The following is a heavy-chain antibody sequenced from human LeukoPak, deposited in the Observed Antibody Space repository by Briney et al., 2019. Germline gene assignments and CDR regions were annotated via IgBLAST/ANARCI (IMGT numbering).Heavy chain of an antibody. CDR1: GYTFTSYG. CDR2: ISAYNGNT. D-gene: IGHD6-6*01. Sequence: ASVKVSCKASGYTFTSYGISSVRQAPGQGLEWMGWISAYNGNTNYAQKLQGRVTMTTDTSPSTAYMELRSLRSDDTAVYYCARVRQGQGLGYWGQGTLVTVSS. J-gene: IGHJ4*02. CDR3: ARVRQGQGLGY. V-gene: IGHV1-18*01.